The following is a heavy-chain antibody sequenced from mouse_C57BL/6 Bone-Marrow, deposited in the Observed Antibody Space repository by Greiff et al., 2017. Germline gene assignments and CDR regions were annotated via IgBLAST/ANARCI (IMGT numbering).Heavy chain of an antibody. J-gene: IGHJ1*03. V-gene: IGHV5-4*03. CDR1: GFTFSSYA. D-gene: IGHD4-1*01. CDR2: ISAGGSYT. Sequence: EVKLVESGGGLVKPGGSLKLSCAASGFTFSSYAMSWVRQTPEKRLEWVATISAGGSYTYYPDNVKGRFTISRDNAKNNLYLQMSHLKSEDTAMYYGARVTGTGWYFDVWGTGTTVTVSS. CDR3: ARVTGTGWYFDV.